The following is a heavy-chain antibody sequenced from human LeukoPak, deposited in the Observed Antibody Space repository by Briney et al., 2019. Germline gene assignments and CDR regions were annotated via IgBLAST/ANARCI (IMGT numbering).Heavy chain of an antibody. D-gene: IGHD1-26*01. Sequence: PGGSLRLSCAASGFTFSSYAMNWVRQAPGKGLEWVSIISGSGSSIYYADSVKGRFTISRDNSKNPLYLQMNSLRAEDTAVYYCAKRPMAGSGSSPNRHFDYWGQGTLVTVSS. CDR3: AKRPMAGSGSSPNRHFDY. V-gene: IGHV3-23*01. CDR1: GFTFSSYA. CDR2: ISGSGSSI. J-gene: IGHJ4*02.